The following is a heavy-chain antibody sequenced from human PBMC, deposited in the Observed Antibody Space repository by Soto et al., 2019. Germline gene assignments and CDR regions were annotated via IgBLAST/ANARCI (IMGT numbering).Heavy chain of an antibody. J-gene: IGHJ6*02. CDR3: AKEREHHRLRFLDWYTRGGMDV. D-gene: IGHD3-3*01. V-gene: IGHV3-30*18. CDR2: ISYDGSNK. Sequence: QVPLVESGGGVVQPGRSLRLSCAASGFTFSSYGMHWVRQAPGTALEWVAVISYDGSNKYYADSVKGRFTISRDNSKNTIYLQMNSLRAEDTAMYYCAKEREHHRLRFLDWYTRGGMDVWGQGTTVTVCS. CDR1: GFTFSSYG.